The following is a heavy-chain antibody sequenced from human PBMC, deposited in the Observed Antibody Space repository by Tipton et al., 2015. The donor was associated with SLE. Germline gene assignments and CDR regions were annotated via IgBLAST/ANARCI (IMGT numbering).Heavy chain of an antibody. CDR3: VKKNSDSSPYSYFDS. J-gene: IGHJ4*02. CDR1: GFTFSNYW. V-gene: IGHV3-74*01. CDR2: INPYGSST. D-gene: IGHD3-9*01. Sequence: GSLRLSCAASGFTFSNYWMHWVRQAPGKGLVWVSRINPYGSSTNYADSVEGRFTISRDNAKNTLYLQMNSMTAEDTALYYCVKKNSDSSPYSYFDSWGQGALVTVSS.